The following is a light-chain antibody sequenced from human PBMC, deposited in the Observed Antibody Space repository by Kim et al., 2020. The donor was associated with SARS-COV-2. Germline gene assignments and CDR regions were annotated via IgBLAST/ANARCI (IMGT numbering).Light chain of an antibody. J-gene: IGKJ1*01. Sequence: QMTQSPSSVSASLGDTVSITCQSSQPITEYLNWYHQRPGRAPKILIYATSILHSGVPSRFSGSRSGTHYTLSISCLQPEDLGTYYCQHNYDYPRTFGQGTKVDIK. CDR2: ATS. CDR1: QPITEY. V-gene: IGKV1-39*01. CDR3: QHNYDYPRT.